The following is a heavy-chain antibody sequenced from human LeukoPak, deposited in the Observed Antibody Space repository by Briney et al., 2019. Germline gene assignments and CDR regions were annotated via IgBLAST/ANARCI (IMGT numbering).Heavy chain of an antibody. D-gene: IGHD3-22*01. CDR2: LHATESA. V-gene: IGHV4-4*07. CDR3: ASLSSGAAFDV. Sequence: SETLSLTCTVSGAYINNYYWTWIRQPAAQGLEWIGRLHATESAIYNPSLKGRGTMSLDTSKAQLSLTLTSVTAADSADYYCASLSSGAAFDVWGQGTVVTVSS. CDR1: GAYINNYY. J-gene: IGHJ3*01.